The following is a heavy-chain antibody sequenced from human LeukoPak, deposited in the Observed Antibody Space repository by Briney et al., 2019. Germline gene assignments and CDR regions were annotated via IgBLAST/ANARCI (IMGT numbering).Heavy chain of an antibody. D-gene: IGHD3-10*01. Sequence: PGASVKVSXKASGYTFTSYGVSWVRQAPGQGLKWMGWISAYNGNANYAQKLQGRVTMTTDTSTSTAYMELRSLRSDDTAVYYRARGDYGSGSYRYFDYWGQGTLITVSS. CDR2: ISAYNGNA. CDR3: ARGDYGSGSYRYFDY. CDR1: GYTFTSYG. V-gene: IGHV1-18*01. J-gene: IGHJ4*02.